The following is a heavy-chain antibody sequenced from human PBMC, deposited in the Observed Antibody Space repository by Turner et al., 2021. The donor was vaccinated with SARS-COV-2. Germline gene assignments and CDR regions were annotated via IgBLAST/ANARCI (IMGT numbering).Heavy chain of an antibody. CDR1: ISSCSNYA. V-gene: IGHV3-23*01. Sequence: QLLASGGVLLPPGGPLLLSSSSSISSCSNYAMNWVRQAPGKGLEWVAGISGDGGSTKYADSVKGRFTISRDNSKYMLYLQMITLRAEDTAVYYCARGSRIDSRGEVDYWGQGTLVTVSS. J-gene: IGHJ4*02. CDR3: ARGSRIDSRGEVDY. CDR2: ISGDGGST. D-gene: IGHD3-22*01.